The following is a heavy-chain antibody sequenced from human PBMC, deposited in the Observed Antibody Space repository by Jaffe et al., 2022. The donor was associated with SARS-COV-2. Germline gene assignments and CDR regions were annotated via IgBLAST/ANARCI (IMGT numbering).Heavy chain of an antibody. CDR1: GITFSTYN. V-gene: IGHV3-48*02. CDR3: AYDSSGYRYHHYYYGMDV. J-gene: IGHJ6*02. Sequence: EVQLVESGGGLVQPGGSLRLSCAASGITFSTYNMNWVRQAPGKGLEWVSYITTSSSIHYAESVEGRFTISRDNAKNSLYLQMNSLRDEDTAVYYCAYDSSGYRYHHYYYGMDVWGQGTTVIVSS. CDR2: ITTSSSI. D-gene: IGHD3-22*01.